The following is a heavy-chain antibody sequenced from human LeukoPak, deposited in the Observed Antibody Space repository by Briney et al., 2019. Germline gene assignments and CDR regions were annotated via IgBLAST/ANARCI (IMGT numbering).Heavy chain of an antibody. V-gene: IGHV1-46*01. Sequence: ASVKVSCKASGYTFITYYMHWVRQAPGQGLEWMGIINPTGGTTDYAQNFQGRVTITRDMSTSTVYMELSSLRSEDTAVYYCARVAQHRYYYDSSDYWYYFDYWGQGTLVTVSS. CDR2: INPTGGTT. J-gene: IGHJ4*02. CDR1: GYTFITYY. D-gene: IGHD3-22*01. CDR3: ARVAQHRYYYDSSDYWYYFDY.